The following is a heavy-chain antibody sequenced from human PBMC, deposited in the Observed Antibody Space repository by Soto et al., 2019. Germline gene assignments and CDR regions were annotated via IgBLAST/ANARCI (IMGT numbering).Heavy chain of an antibody. CDR1: GFTFSSYG. V-gene: IGHV3-30*18. Sequence: QVQLVESGGGVVQPGRSLRLSCAASGFTFSSYGMHWVRQAPGKGLEWVAVISYDGSNKYYADSVKGRFTISRDNSKNTLYRQMNSFRAEDTAVYYCAKDQGYCSSTGCYFDYWGQGTLVTVSS. D-gene: IGHD2-2*01. CDR2: ISYDGSNK. CDR3: AKDQGYCSSTGCYFDY. J-gene: IGHJ4*02.